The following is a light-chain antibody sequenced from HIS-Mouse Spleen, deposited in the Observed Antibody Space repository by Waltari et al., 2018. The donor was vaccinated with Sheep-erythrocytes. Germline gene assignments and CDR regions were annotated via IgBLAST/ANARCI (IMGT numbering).Light chain of an antibody. CDR1: STHVGGYNY. Sequence: QSALTQPRSVSGSPGQSVTISSTGTSTHVGGYNYVSWYQQHPGKAPKLMIYDVSKRPSGVPDRFSGSKSGNTASLTISGVQAEDEADYYCCSYAGSYNHVFATGTKVTVL. CDR3: CSYAGSYNHV. CDR2: DVS. J-gene: IGLJ1*01. V-gene: IGLV2-11*01.